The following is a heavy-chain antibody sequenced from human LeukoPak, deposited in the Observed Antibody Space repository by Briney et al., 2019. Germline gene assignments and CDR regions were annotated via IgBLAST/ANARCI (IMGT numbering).Heavy chain of an antibody. J-gene: IGHJ4*02. CDR1: GFTFSSYA. CDR3: VKEVSWRVAGTMGLDY. D-gene: IGHD6-19*01. V-gene: IGHV3-23*01. Sequence: GGSLRLSCAASGFTFSSYAMHWVRQAPGKGLEWVSTITTRSGSTYYADSVKGRFTISRDNSKNTLYLQMNSLRAEDTAVYYCVKEVSWRVAGTMGLDYWGQGTLVTVSS. CDR2: ITTRSGST.